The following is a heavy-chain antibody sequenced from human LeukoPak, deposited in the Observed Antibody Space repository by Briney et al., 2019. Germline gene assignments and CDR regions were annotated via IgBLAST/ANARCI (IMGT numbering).Heavy chain of an antibody. D-gene: IGHD2-21*02. CDR1: GFTFSSYG. J-gene: IGHJ1*01. Sequence: GGSLRLSCAASGFTFSSYGMHWVRQAPGKGLEGVAFIRYDGSNKYYADSVKGRFNISRDNSKNMVYLQMNSLRAEDTAVYFCVKGSFVVTPLPIEYFPHWGQGTLVTVSS. CDR3: VKGSFVVTPLPIEYFPH. V-gene: IGHV3-30*02. CDR2: IRYDGSNK.